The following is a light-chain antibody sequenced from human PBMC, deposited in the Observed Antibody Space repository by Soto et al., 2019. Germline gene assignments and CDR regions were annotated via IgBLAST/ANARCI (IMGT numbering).Light chain of an antibody. V-gene: IGLV1-47*01. CDR2: RNN. CDR1: SSNIGSNY. Sequence: QSVLTQPPSASGTPGQRVTISCSGSSSNIGSNYVYWYQQLPGTAPKLLIYRNNQRPSGVPDRFSGSKSGTSASLAISGLRSEVEADYYCAAWDASLSGYVFGPGTKLTVL. J-gene: IGLJ1*01. CDR3: AAWDASLSGYV.